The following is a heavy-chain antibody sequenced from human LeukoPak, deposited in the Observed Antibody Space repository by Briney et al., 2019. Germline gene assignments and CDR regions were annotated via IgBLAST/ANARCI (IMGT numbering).Heavy chain of an antibody. V-gene: IGHV3-66*02. D-gene: IGHD6-13*01. CDR3: ARQAAAGLDY. J-gene: IGHJ4*02. Sequence: PGGSLRLSCAASESTVDDTYMSWVRQTPGKGLEWVSVVYSGGKTFYADSVKGRFTISRDTSKNTVYLQMNTLRADDTAVYYCARQAAAGLDYWGQGTLVTVSS. CDR2: VYSGGKT. CDR1: ESTVDDTY.